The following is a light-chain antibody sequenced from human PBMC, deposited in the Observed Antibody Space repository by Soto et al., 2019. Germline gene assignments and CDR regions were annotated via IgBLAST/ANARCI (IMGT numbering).Light chain of an antibody. Sequence: EIVLTQSPGTLSLSPGERATLSCRASQSVSSTYLAWYQQNPGQAPRLLIYGASIRATAVPDRFSGSGSGTDFTLTISRLEPEDLAVYYCQQDGSSPYTFGQGTKLEIK. CDR2: GAS. CDR1: QSVSSTY. V-gene: IGKV3-20*01. J-gene: IGKJ2*01. CDR3: QQDGSSPYT.